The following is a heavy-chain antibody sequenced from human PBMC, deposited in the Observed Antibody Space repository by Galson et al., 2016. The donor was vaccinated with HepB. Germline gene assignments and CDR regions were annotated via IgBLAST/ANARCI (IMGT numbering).Heavy chain of an antibody. CDR2: IYSDGRP. CDR1: GFSFRSYY. J-gene: IGHJ6*04. D-gene: IGHD2-15*01. CDR3: TRGKDRYYFGMDV. Sequence: SLRLSCAASGFSFRSYYMNWVRQAPGKGLEWVAAIYSDGRPFYPDSVKDRLTISRDISKNTLYLQMHSLRVEDTAVYYCTRGKDRYYFGMDVWGGGTTVTVSS. V-gene: IGHV3-53*01.